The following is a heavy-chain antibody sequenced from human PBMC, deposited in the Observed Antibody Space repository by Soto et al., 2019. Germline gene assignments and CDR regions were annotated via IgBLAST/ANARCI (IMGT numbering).Heavy chain of an antibody. CDR1: GFTFSSYG. CDR3: AKDLLGVRNYYDSNPFDY. V-gene: IGHV3-30*18. CDR2: ISYDGSNK. D-gene: IGHD3-22*01. Sequence: QVPLVESGGGVVQPGRSLRLSCAASGFTFSSYGMHWVRQAPGKGLEWVAVISYDGSNKYYADSVKGRFTISRDNSKNTLYLQMNSLRAEDTAVYYCAKDLLGVRNYYDSNPFDYWGQGTLVTVSS. J-gene: IGHJ4*02.